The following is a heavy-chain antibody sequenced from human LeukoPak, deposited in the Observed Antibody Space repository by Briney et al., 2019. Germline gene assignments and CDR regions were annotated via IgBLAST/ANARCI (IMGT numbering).Heavy chain of an antibody. CDR3: ARYSYGYSPTYFDY. D-gene: IGHD5-18*01. V-gene: IGHV1-2*02. CDR1: GYTFTGYY. J-gene: IGHJ4*02. CDR2: INPNSGGT. Sequence: ASVKVSCKASGYTFTGYYMHWVRQAPGQGLEWMGWINPNSGGTNYAQKFQGRVTMTRDTSISTAYMELSRLRSDDTAVYYCARYSYGYSPTYFDYWGQGTLVTVSS.